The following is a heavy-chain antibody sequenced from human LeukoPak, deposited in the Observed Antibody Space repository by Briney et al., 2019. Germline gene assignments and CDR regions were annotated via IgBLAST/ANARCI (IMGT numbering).Heavy chain of an antibody. V-gene: IGHV4-30-4*01. CDR1: GGSISSGDYY. D-gene: IGHD6-13*01. J-gene: IGHJ5*02. CDR2: IYYSGSA. CDR3: ARERIAAAGTRRWFYP. Sequence: PSETLSLTCTVSGGSISSGDYYWSWIRQPPGKGLEWIGYIYYSGSAYYNPSLKSRVTISVDTSKNQFSLKLSSVTAADTAVYYCARERIAAAGTRRWFYPWGQGTLVTVSS.